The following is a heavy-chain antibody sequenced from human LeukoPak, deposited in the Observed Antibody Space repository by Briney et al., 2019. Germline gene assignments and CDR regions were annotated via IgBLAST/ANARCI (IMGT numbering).Heavy chain of an antibody. D-gene: IGHD4-17*01. CDR3: ARGPTTVTTFPFDY. Sequence: SETLSLTCAVYGGSFSGHYWSWIRQPPGKGLEWIGEINHSGGTNYNPSLKSRVTISVDTSKNQFSLKLSSVTAADTAVYYCARGPTTVTTFPFDYWGQGTLVTVSS. CDR1: GGSFSGHY. CDR2: INHSGGT. J-gene: IGHJ4*02. V-gene: IGHV4-34*01.